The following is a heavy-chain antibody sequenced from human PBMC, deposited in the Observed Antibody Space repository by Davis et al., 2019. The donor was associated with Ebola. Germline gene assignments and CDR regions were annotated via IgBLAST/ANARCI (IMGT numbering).Heavy chain of an antibody. J-gene: IGHJ4*02. V-gene: IGHV4-59*01. Sequence: MPSETLSLTCTVSGGSISSYYWSWIRQPPGKGLEWIGYIYYSGSTNYNPSLKSRVTISVGTSKKQFSLKLSSVTAADTAVYYCARAPGYCTNGVCYRGFYFDYWGQGTLVTVSS. D-gene: IGHD2-8*01. CDR1: GGSISSYY. CDR3: ARAPGYCTNGVCYRGFYFDY. CDR2: IYYSGST.